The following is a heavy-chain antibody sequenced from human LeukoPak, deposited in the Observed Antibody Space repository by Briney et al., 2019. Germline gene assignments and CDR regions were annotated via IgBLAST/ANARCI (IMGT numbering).Heavy chain of an antibody. V-gene: IGHV3-7*01. CDR3: ARDLAGHYYGSGSSFDY. D-gene: IGHD3-10*01. Sequence: GGSLRLSCAASGFTFNNYWMSWVRQAPGKGLEWVANIREDGSEKYYVDSVKGQFTISRDNAKNSLFLQMNYLRAEDTAIYYCARDLAGHYYGSGSSFDYWGLGTLVTVSS. CDR2: IREDGSEK. CDR1: GFTFNNYW. J-gene: IGHJ4*02.